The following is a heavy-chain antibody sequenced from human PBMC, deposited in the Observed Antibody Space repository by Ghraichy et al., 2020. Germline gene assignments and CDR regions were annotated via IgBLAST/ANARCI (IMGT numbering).Heavy chain of an antibody. V-gene: IGHV3-48*01. D-gene: IGHD1-1*01. Sequence: LSLTCAASGFTFSSYSMNWVRQAPGKGLEWVSYISGTSSTIYYADSVKGRFTISRDNAKNSLYLQMNSLRAEDTAVYYCASTTGGYWGQGTLVTVSS. CDR3: ASTTGGY. CDR2: ISGTSSTI. CDR1: GFTFSSYS. J-gene: IGHJ4*02.